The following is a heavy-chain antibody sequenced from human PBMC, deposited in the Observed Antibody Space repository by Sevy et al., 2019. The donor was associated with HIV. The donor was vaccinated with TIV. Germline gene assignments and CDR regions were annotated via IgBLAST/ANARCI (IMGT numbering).Heavy chain of an antibody. CDR2: ISYDGNNK. CDR3: ASSMIRGVGDY. V-gene: IGHV3-30-3*01. J-gene: IGHJ4*02. CDR1: GCTFSSYT. Sequence: GGSLRLSCAASGCTFSSYTMFWIRQAPGKGLAWMASISYDGNNKYYADSVTGRFTISRDNSKNTLYVTMNSLRPEDTAVYYCASSMIRGVGDYWGQGTLVTVSS. D-gene: IGHD3-10*01.